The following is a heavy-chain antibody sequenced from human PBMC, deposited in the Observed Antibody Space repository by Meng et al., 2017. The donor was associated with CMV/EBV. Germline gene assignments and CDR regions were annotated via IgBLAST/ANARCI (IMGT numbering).Heavy chain of an antibody. CDR2: IYTSGST. CDR3: ARHGDTAMVVGIDY. CDR1: GGSSSSYY. Sequence: QVQLQHPGPGLGKPSETLSLTCTVSGGSSSSYYWSWIRQPAGKGLEWIGRIYTSGSTNYNPSLKSRVTMSVDTSKNQFSLKLSSVTAADTAVYYCARHGDTAMVVGIDYWGQGTLVTVSS. J-gene: IGHJ4*02. D-gene: IGHD5-18*01. V-gene: IGHV4-4*07.